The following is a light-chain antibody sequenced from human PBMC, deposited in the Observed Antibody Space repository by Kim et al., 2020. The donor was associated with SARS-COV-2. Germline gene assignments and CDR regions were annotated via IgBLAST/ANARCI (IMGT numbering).Light chain of an antibody. CDR1: QTGASSY. Sequence: SPGERATLSCRASQTGASSYLAWFQVQPGQAPRLLIYDGSSRATGIPDRFSGSRSGTDFTLTISRLEPEDFAVYYCQQYGFSPWTFGQGTKVEIK. J-gene: IGKJ1*01. CDR2: DGS. CDR3: QQYGFSPWT. V-gene: IGKV3-20*01.